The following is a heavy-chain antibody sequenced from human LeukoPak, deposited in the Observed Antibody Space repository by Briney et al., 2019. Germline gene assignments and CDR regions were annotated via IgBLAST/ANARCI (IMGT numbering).Heavy chain of an antibody. J-gene: IGHJ4*02. Sequence: SETLSLTCTVSGGSISSYYWSWIRQPAGKGLEWIGRIYTSGSTNYNPSLKSRVTMSVDTSKNQFSLKLSSVTAADTAVYYCAIEYYYDSSGQIFDYWGQGTLVTVSS. CDR3: AIEYYYDSSGQIFDY. D-gene: IGHD3-22*01. CDR1: GGSISSYY. V-gene: IGHV4-4*07. CDR2: IYTSGST.